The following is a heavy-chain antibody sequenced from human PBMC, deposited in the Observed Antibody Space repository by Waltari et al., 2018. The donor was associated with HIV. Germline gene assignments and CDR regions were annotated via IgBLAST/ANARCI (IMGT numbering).Heavy chain of an antibody. Sequence: QVQLQESGPGLVKPSETLSLTCTVSGGSVSSGFYSWSWIRQPPGKGLEWIGYIYYSGSTNYNPSLKSRVTISLDTSKNQFSLKLSSVTAADTAVYYCAREGGVVNYYYYGMDVWGQGTTVTVSS. CDR1: GGSVSSGFYS. CDR2: IYYSGST. J-gene: IGHJ6*02. CDR3: AREGGVVNYYYYGMDV. V-gene: IGHV4-61*01. D-gene: IGHD3-3*01.